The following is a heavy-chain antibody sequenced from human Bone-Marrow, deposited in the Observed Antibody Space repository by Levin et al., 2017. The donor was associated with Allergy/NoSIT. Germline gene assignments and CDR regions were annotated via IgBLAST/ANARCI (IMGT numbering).Heavy chain of an antibody. J-gene: IGHJ5*02. CDR1: GFTFSSYA. V-gene: IGHV3-30*04. D-gene: IGHD3-22*01. Sequence: PGGSLRLSCAASGFTFSSYAMHWVRQAPGKGLEWVAVISYDGSNKYYADSVKGRFTISRDNSKNTLYLQMNSLRAEDTAVYYCARDPRGRYYDSSGDNWFDPWGQGTLVTVSS. CDR3: ARDPRGRYYDSSGDNWFDP. CDR2: ISYDGSNK.